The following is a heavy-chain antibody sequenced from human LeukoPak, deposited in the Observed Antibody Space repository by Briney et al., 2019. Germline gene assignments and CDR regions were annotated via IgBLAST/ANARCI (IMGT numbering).Heavy chain of an antibody. D-gene: IGHD7-27*01. V-gene: IGHV1-18*01. CDR1: GYTFSSYG. CDR3: ARDWGSIKVIADY. CDR2: ISSNSDNT. J-gene: IGHJ4*02. Sequence: ASVKVSCKATGYTFSSYGISWVRQAPGHGLEWMGWISSNSDNTNYAQKLQGRVTMTTDTSTSTAYMELRSLRSDDTALYFCARDWGSIKVIADYWGQGTLVTVSS.